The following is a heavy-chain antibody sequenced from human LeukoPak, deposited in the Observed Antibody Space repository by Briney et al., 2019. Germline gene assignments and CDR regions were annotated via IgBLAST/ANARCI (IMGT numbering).Heavy chain of an antibody. V-gene: IGHV4-34*01. Sequence: PSETLSLTCAVYGGSFSGYYWSWIRQPPGKGLEWIGEINHSGSTNYNPSLKSRVTISVDTSKNQFSLKLSSVTAADTAVYYCARGRYCSSTSCRYRWFDPWGQGTLVTVSS. J-gene: IGHJ5*02. CDR1: GGSFSGYY. CDR3: ARGRYCSSTSCRYRWFDP. D-gene: IGHD2-2*01. CDR2: INHSGST.